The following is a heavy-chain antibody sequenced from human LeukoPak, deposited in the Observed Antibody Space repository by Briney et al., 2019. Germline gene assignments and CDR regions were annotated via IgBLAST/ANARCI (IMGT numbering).Heavy chain of an antibody. CDR2: IKSKTDGGTT. V-gene: IGHV3-15*01. CDR1: GFTFSIHW. Sequence: GGSLRLSCAASGFTFSIHWMTWVRQAPGKGLEWVGRIKSKTDGGTTDYAAPVKGRFTISRDDSKNTLFLQMKSLKSEDTAVYYCTTMDSSGRDVWGQGTTVTVSS. CDR3: TTMDSSGRDV. D-gene: IGHD3-22*01. J-gene: IGHJ6*02.